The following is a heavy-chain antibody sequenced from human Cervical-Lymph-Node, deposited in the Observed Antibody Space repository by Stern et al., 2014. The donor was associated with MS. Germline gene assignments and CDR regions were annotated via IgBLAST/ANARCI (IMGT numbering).Heavy chain of an antibody. V-gene: IGHV1-69*12. CDR3: ARIPYDYVWGSYRYGMDV. D-gene: IGHD3-16*02. J-gene: IGHJ6*02. Sequence: QDQLVQSGAEVQKPGSSMKVSCKASGGTFSSYAISWVRQAPGQGLEWMGGIIPIFGTANYAQKFQGRVTITADESTSTAYMELSSLRSEDTAVYYCARIPYDYVWGSYRYGMDVWGQGTTVTVSS. CDR2: IIPIFGTA. CDR1: GGTFSSYA.